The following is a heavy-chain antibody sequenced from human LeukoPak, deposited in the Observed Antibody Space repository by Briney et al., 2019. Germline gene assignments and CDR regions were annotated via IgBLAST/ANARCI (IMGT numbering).Heavy chain of an antibody. CDR1: GFSFSNYA. Sequence: GGSLRLSCVASGFSFSNYAMSWVRQAPGKGLEWVSSISSSSSYIYYADSVKGRFTISRDNSKNTLYLQMNSLRAEDTAVYYCAKEEDIVVVPAARFDPWGQGTLATVSS. V-gene: IGHV3-23*01. CDR2: ISSSSSYI. J-gene: IGHJ5*02. CDR3: AKEEDIVVVPAARFDP. D-gene: IGHD2-2*01.